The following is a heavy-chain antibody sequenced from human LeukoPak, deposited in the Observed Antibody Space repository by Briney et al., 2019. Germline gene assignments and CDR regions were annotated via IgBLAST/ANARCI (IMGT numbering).Heavy chain of an antibody. D-gene: IGHD3-10*01. CDR2: IYYSGST. J-gene: IGHJ6*02. V-gene: IGHV4-31*03. CDR3: ARGISDRGVIT. CDR1: GGSISSGGYY. Sequence: PSETLSLTCTVSGGSISSGGYYWSWIRQHPGKGLEWIGYIYYSGSTYYNPSLKSRVTISVDTSKNQFSLKLSSVTAADTAVYYCARGISDRGVITWGQGTTVTVSS.